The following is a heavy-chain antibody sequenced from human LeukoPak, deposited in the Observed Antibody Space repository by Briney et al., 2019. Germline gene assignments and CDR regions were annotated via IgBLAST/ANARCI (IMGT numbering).Heavy chain of an antibody. V-gene: IGHV4-4*07. CDR2: ICYSGST. Sequence: PSETLSLTCTVSGGSISSYYWSWIRQPAGKGLEWIGSICYSGSTYYNPSLKSRVTISVDTSKNQFSLKLSSVTAADTAVYYCARDCGVSSSWYLDWFDPWGQGTLVTVSS. CDR1: GGSISSYY. D-gene: IGHD6-13*01. J-gene: IGHJ5*02. CDR3: ARDCGVSSSWYLDWFDP.